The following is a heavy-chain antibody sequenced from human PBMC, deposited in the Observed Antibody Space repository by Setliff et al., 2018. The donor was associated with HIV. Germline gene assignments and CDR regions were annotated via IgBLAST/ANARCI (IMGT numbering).Heavy chain of an antibody. CDR1: GYVFTNYW. J-gene: IGHJ4*02. D-gene: IGHD1-26*01. CDR2: VYPGDSVT. CDR3: TRRRRAPGIEDLEAY. Sequence: GESLTISCKASGYVFTNYWIGWVRQMPGKGLEWIGVVYPGDSVTRYGPSFQGRVSISADRSITTAYLQWYSLKASDTAMYYCTRRRRAPGIEDLEAYWGQGTLVTVSS. V-gene: IGHV5-51*01.